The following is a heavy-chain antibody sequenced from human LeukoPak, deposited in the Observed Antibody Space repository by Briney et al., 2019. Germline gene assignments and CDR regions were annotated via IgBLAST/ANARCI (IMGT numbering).Heavy chain of an antibody. V-gene: IGHV4-59*11. CDR1: GAAMTSHH. CDR3: SGGRSSRYSDY. J-gene: IGHJ4*02. CDR2: IYHRGNT. D-gene: IGHD3-9*01. Sequence: PSETLSLTCIVSGAAMTSHHWSWIRQTPGKRLEWIGYIYHRGNTNFITPYSSSLRSRVSMSVDMSKNHFSLSLSSVTAADTATYYCSGGRSSRYSDYWGQGALVTIFS.